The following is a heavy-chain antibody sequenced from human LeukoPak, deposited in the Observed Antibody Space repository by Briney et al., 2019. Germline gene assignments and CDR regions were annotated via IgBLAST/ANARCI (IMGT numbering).Heavy chain of an antibody. D-gene: IGHD2-15*01. CDR2: LNPTSGST. V-gene: IGHV1-46*01. J-gene: IGHJ4*02. CDR1: GYTFTNYY. Sequence: ASVKVSCKTSGYTFTNYYLHWVRQAPGQGLEWMGVLNPTSGSTSYAQYFQGRVTMTRDTSTSTVYMELSSLRSEDTAVYYCARGRREVVAAIYLAYFDYWGQGTLVTVSS. CDR3: ARGRREVVAAIYLAYFDY.